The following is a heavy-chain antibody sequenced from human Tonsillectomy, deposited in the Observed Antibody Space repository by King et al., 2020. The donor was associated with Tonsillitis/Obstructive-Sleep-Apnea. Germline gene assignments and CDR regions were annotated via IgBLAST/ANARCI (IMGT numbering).Heavy chain of an antibody. CDR1: GGIFSSYV. CDR3: ATAEYIDGFDI. J-gene: IGHJ3*02. D-gene: IGHD1-1*01. Sequence: VQLVESGAEVKKPGSSVKVSCKASGGIFSSYVISWVRQAPGQGLEWMGRIIPMVGIANYAQMFQGRVTIIADKSTSTAYMELSSLRSEDTAVYYCATAEYIDGFDIWGQGTMVTVSS. V-gene: IGHV1-69*09. CDR2: IIPMVGIA.